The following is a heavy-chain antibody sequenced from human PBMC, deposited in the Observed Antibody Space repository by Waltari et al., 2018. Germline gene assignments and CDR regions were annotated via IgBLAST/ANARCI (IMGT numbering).Heavy chain of an antibody. Sequence: EVQLLQSGAELKEPGTTVRISCKVSGYTFSDYYIHWVQQAPGKGLRWMGLVDPEDGETIYADNFQGRVTISADTSTDTAFMELSSLRSEDTAVYYCARGGIGGNFDFWGQGSLVTVST. CDR3: ARGGIGGNFDF. CDR2: VDPEDGET. J-gene: IGHJ4*02. CDR1: GYTFSDYY. V-gene: IGHV1-69-2*01. D-gene: IGHD2-15*01.